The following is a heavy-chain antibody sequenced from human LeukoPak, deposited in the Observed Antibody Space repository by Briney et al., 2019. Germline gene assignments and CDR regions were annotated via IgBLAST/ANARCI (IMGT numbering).Heavy chain of an antibody. CDR2: INHSGST. V-gene: IGHV4-34*01. CDR1: GGSFSGYY. Sequence: SETLSLTCAVYGGSFSGYYWSWIRQPPGKGLEWIGEINHSGSTNYNPSLKSRVTISVDTSKNQFSLKLSSVTAADTAVYYCARAVSVAVGKYYYYYYGMDVWGQGTTVTVSS. D-gene: IGHD1-26*01. CDR3: ARAVSVAVGKYYYYYYGMDV. J-gene: IGHJ6*02.